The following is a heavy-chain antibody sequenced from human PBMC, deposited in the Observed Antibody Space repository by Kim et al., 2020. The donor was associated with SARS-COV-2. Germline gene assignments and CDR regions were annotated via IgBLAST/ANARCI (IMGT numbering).Heavy chain of an antibody. V-gene: IGHV1-18*01. Sequence: ASVKVSCKASGYTFTSYGISWVRQAPGQGLEWMGWISAYNGNTNYAQKLQGRVTMTTDTSTSTAYMELRSLRSDDTAVYYCARPLGLAARQNPRDYYYGMDVWGQGTTVTVSS. CDR2: ISAYNGNT. CDR3: ARPLGLAARQNPRDYYYGMDV. D-gene: IGHD6-6*01. CDR1: GYTFTSYG. J-gene: IGHJ6*02.